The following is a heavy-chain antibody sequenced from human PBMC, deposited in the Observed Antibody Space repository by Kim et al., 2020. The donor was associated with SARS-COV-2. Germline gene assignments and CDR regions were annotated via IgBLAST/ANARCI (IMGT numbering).Heavy chain of an antibody. Sequence: GGSLRLSCAASGFTFSSYWMHWVRQAPGKGLVWVSHTNSAGSDTNYADSVKGRFTISRDNAKNTLYLQMNSLGADDTAVYYCARGGPYNYGSLEYWGQGT. V-gene: IGHV3-74*01. J-gene: IGHJ4*02. CDR1: GFTFSSYW. D-gene: IGHD5-18*01. CDR2: TNSAGSDT. CDR3: ARGGPYNYGSLEY.